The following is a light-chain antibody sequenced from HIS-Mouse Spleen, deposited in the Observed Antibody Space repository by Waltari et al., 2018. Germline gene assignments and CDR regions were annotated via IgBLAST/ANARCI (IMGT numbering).Light chain of an antibody. V-gene: IGKV3-20*01. CDR3: QQYGSSPWT. CDR1: QSVSSSY. CDR2: GAS. J-gene: IGKJ1*01. Sequence: EIVLTQSPGTLSLSPGERATLPCRASQSVSSSYLAWYQQKPGQAPRLLIYGASSRATGIPDMFSGGGSGTDFTLTISRLEPEDFAVYYCQQYGSSPWTFGQGTKVEIK.